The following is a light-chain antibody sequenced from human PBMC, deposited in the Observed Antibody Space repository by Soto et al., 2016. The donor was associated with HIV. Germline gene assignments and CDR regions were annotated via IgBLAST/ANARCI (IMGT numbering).Light chain of an antibody. CDR3: QQSHSPPRT. J-gene: IGKJ1*01. CDR1: QSISNY. CDR2: ATS. V-gene: IGKV1-39*01. Sequence: DIQMTQSPPSLSASVGDRVTITCRASQSISNYLNWYQQKPGKAPKVLISATSDLQSGVPSRFSGSRSGREFTLTISSLQPEDFATYYCQQSHSPPRTFVRRT.